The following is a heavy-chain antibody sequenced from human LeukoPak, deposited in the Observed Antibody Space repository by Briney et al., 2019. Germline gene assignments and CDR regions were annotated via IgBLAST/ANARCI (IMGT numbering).Heavy chain of an antibody. V-gene: IGHV1-69*05. J-gene: IGHJ4*02. Sequence: ASVKVSCKASGGTFSSYAISWVRQAPGQGLEWTGGIIPIFGTANYAQKFQGRVTITTDESTSTAYMELSSLRSEDTAVYYCARSSSIAARRGAFDYWGQGTLVTVSS. D-gene: IGHD6-6*01. CDR2: IIPIFGTA. CDR1: GGTFSSYA. CDR3: ARSSSIAARRGAFDY.